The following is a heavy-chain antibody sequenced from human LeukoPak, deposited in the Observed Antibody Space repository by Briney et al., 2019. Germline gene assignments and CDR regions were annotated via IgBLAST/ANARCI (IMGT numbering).Heavy chain of an antibody. CDR1: GYSSSTYW. CDR2: MYPDDSDT. Sequence: GESLKISCKGSGYSSSTYWIAWVRQMPGKGLEWMGIMYPDDSDTRYSPSFQGQVTISADKSISTAYLQWSSLKASDTAMYYCAISSRTYYYGMDVWGQGTTVTVSS. D-gene: IGHD2/OR15-2a*01. J-gene: IGHJ6*02. V-gene: IGHV5-51*01. CDR3: AISSRTYYYGMDV.